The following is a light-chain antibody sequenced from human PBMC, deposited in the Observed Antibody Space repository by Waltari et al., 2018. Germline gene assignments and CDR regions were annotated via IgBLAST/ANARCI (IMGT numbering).Light chain of an antibody. CDR2: GAS. CDR1: QSVTTN. Sequence: EIVMTQSPATLSVSPGERAIISCRASQSVTTNLAWYQQKPGQPPRLLIHGASARAADIPARFSGSGSGTEFTLTITSLQSEDFAVYYCHQYNDGPPFNFGQGTKLEIK. V-gene: IGKV3-15*01. J-gene: IGKJ2*01. CDR3: HQYNDGPPFN.